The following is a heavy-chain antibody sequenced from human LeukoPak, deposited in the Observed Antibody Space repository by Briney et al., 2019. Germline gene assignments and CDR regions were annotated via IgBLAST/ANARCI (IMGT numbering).Heavy chain of an antibody. Sequence: PSETLSLTCTVSNYSISSAYYWGWIRQPPGKGPEWIGSIYYSGSTYYNPSLKSRVTISVDTSKNQFSLKLSSVTAADTAVYYCARGELKGDAFDIWGQGTMVTVSS. J-gene: IGHJ3*02. CDR3: ARGELKGDAFDI. D-gene: IGHD3-10*01. CDR1: NYSISSAYY. CDR2: IYYSGST. V-gene: IGHV4-38-2*02.